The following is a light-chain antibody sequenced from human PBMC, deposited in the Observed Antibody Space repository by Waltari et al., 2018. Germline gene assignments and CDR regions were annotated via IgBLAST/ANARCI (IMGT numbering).Light chain of an antibody. CDR3: CSYAGDSTLI. CDR2: DVN. J-gene: IGLJ2*01. CDR1: SSNVGGSTL. V-gene: IGLV2-23*02. Sequence: QSALTQPASVSGSPGQPITISSTATSSNVGGSTLVSWYQQHPGKAPHLIIYDVNKRPSGISHRFSGSKSGNTASLTISGLQADDESDYYCCSYAGDSTLIFGGGTKLTVL.